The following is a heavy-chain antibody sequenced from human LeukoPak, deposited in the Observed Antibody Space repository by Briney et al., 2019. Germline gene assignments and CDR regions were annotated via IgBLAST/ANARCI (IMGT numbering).Heavy chain of an antibody. CDR2: INPSGGST. D-gene: IGHD6-19*01. Sequence: ASVKVSCKASGYTFTSYYMRWVRQAPGQGLEWMGIINPSGGSTSYAQKFQGRVTMTRDTSTSTVYMELSSLRSEDTAVYYCARDRYSSGSSSYYFDYWGQGTLVTVSS. CDR3: ARDRYSSGSSSYYFDY. CDR1: GYTFTSYY. V-gene: IGHV1-46*01. J-gene: IGHJ4*02.